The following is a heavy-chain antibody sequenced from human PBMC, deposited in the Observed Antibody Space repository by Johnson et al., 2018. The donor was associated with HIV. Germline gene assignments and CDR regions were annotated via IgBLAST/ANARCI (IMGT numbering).Heavy chain of an antibody. V-gene: IGHV3-7*05. CDR2: INQYGSEE. J-gene: IGHJ3*02. Sequence: VQLVESGGGLVQPGGSLRLSCAASGFAFGSYWMHWVRQDPGKGLQWVANINQYGSEEYYVASVKGRFTISRDNAKNSMYLQMNTLNAEDTAVYYCASSTVMMTDDAFDIWGQGTVVTVSP. CDR1: GFAFGSYW. D-gene: IGHD4-11*01. CDR3: ASSTVMMTDDAFDI.